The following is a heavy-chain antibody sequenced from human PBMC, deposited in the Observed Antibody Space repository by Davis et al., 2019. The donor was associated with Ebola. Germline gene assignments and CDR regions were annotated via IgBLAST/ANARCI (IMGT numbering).Heavy chain of an antibody. CDR2: ISYDGSNK. CDR1: GFTFSSYA. D-gene: IGHD2-2*01. J-gene: IGHJ6*02. V-gene: IGHV3-30-3*01. CDR3: ARDSLGYCSSTSCPDGMDV. Sequence: GESLKISCAASGFTFSSYAMHWVRQAPGKGLEWVAVISYDGSNKYYADSVKGRFTISRDNSKNTLYLQMNSLRAEDTAVYYCARDSLGYCSSTSCPDGMDVWGQGTTVTVSS.